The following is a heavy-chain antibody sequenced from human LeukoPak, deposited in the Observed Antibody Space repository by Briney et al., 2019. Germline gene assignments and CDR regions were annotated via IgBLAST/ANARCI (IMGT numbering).Heavy chain of an antibody. CDR3: AREGSSTSHNWFDP. Sequence: EASVKVSCKASGGTFSSYAISWVRQAPGQGLEWMGGIIPIFGTANYAQKFQGRVTITADESTSTAYMELSSLRSEDTAVYYCAREGSSTSHNWFDPWGQGTPVTVSS. CDR1: GGTFSSYA. V-gene: IGHV1-69*01. CDR2: IIPIFGTA. J-gene: IGHJ5*02. D-gene: IGHD2-2*01.